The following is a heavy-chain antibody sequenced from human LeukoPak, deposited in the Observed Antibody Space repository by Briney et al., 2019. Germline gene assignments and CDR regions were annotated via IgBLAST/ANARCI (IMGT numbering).Heavy chain of an antibody. V-gene: IGHV4-59*08. Sequence: SETLSLTCTVSGGSISSYYWSWIRQPPGKGLEWIGYIYYSGSTNYNPSLKSRVTVSVDTSKNQFSLKLSSVTAADTAVYYCASSSSWSRWGQGTLVTVSS. CDR3: ASSSSWSR. CDR1: GGSISSYY. J-gene: IGHJ4*02. D-gene: IGHD6-13*01. CDR2: IYYSGST.